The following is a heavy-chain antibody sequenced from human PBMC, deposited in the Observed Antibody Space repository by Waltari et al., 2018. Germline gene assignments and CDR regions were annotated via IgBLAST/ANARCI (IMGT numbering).Heavy chain of an antibody. D-gene: IGHD7-27*01. CDR3: ARLTGDVFDY. Sequence: QVQLQESGPGLVQPSETLSLTCAVSGYSISSGSYWGWIRQPPGKGLEWIGSIYHSGSTYYNPSLKSRVTISVDTSKNQFSLKLSSVTAADTAVYYCARLTGDVFDYWGQGTLVTVSS. V-gene: IGHV4-38-2*01. J-gene: IGHJ4*02. CDR2: IYHSGST. CDR1: GYSISSGSY.